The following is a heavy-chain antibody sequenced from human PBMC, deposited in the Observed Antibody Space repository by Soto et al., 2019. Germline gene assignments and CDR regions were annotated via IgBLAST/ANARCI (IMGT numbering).Heavy chain of an antibody. CDR2: TYYRSKWYN. CDR3: ARHAQDIVVVVAAPFDY. J-gene: IGHJ4*02. V-gene: IGHV6-1*01. Sequence: SQTLSLTCAISGDSVSSNSAAWNWIRQSPSRGLEWLGRTYYRSKWYNHYAVSVKSRITVNPDTSKNQFSLKLSSVTAADTAVYYCARHAQDIVVVVAAPFDYWGQGTLVTVSS. D-gene: IGHD2-15*01. CDR1: GDSVSSNSAA.